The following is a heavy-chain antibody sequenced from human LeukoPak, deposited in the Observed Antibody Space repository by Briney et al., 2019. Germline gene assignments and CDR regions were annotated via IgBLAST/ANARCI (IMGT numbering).Heavy chain of an antibody. CDR1: GFSFGGHY. Sequence: PGGSLRLSCAASGFSFGGHYMSWVRQAPGKGPEWISYISGNGGDIAYADSVKGRFTISRDNAKNSLHLQMNSLRVEDTAVYHCVRHAGRAGGQWGQGTLIAVSP. V-gene: IGHV3/OR16-9*01. CDR2: ISGNGGDI. CDR3: VRHAGRAGGQ. D-gene: IGHD3-10*01. J-gene: IGHJ4*02.